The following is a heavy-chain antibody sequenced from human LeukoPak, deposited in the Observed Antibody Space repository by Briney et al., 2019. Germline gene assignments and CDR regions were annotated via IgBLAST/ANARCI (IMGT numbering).Heavy chain of an antibody. CDR3: AKRYGSGSYYGFYYYGMDV. CDR2: ISGSGGST. V-gene: IGHV3-23*01. Sequence: GGSLRLSCAASGFTFSSYAMSWVRQAPGKGLEWVSAISGSGGSTYYAGSVKGRFTISRDNSKNTLYLQMNSLRAEDTAVYYCAKRYGSGSYYGFYYYGMDVWGQGTTVTVSS. D-gene: IGHD3-10*01. CDR1: GFTFSSYA. J-gene: IGHJ6*02.